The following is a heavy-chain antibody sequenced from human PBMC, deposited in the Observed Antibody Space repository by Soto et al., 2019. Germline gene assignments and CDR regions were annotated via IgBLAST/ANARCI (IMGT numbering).Heavy chain of an antibody. CDR1: GGTFSRYA. Sequence: QVQLVQSGTEVKKPGSSVKVSCKASGGTFSRYAINWVRQAPGQGLEWMGGITPIFGTPNYAQRFQGRVTITADGPTKTAYMELRRLRSEDTAVYYCGQTLGLEVSGPGRYDFWGSGALVTVSS. V-gene: IGHV1-69*12. CDR3: GQTLGLEVSGPGRYDF. D-gene: IGHD5-12*01. CDR2: ITPIFGTP. J-gene: IGHJ2*01.